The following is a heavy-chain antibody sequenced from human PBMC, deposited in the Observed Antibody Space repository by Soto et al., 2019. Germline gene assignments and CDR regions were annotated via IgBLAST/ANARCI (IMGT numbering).Heavy chain of an antibody. CDR1: GFTFSSYG. CDR2: IWYDGSNK. Sequence: GGSLRLSCAASGFTFSSYGMHWVRQAPGKGLEWVAVIWYDGSNKYYADSVKGRFTISRDNSKNTLYLQMNSLRAEDTAVYYCAREQYSGYDFFDYWGQGTLVTV. V-gene: IGHV3-33*01. CDR3: AREQYSGYDFFDY. D-gene: IGHD5-12*01. J-gene: IGHJ4*02.